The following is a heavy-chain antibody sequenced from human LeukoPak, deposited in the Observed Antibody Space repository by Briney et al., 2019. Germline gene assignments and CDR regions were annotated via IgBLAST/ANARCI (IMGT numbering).Heavy chain of an antibody. CDR3: ARGSRPVYNLLTGKRYIDY. D-gene: IGHD3-9*01. J-gene: IGHJ4*02. CDR2: INPSGGST. Sequence: ASVKVSCKASGYTFTNYYIHWVRQAPGQGLEWMGIINPSGGSTTYAQKFRGRLTMTRDMSTSTVYMELSSLRSEDTAVYYCARGSRPVYNLLTGKRYIDYWSQGTLLTVSS. CDR1: GYTFTNYY. V-gene: IGHV1-46*01.